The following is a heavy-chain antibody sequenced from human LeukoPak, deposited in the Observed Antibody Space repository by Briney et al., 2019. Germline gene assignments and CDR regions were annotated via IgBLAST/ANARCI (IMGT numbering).Heavy chain of an antibody. CDR1: GGSISSYY. V-gene: IGHV4-59*08. J-gene: IGHJ6*03. Sequence: SETLSLTCTVSGGSISSYYWSWIRRPPGKGLEWIGYIYYSGSTNYNPSLKSRVTISVDTSKNQFSLKLSSVTAADTAVYYCARLFSRSAYSYYYYYMDVWGKGTTVTVSS. D-gene: IGHD3-10*01. CDR3: ARLFSRSAYSYYYYYMDV. CDR2: IYYSGST.